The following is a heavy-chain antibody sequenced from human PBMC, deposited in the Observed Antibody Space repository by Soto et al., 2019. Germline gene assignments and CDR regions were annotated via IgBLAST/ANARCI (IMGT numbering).Heavy chain of an antibody. CDR3: AASVQGDYGMDV. CDR1: GFTFTSSA. D-gene: IGHD1-1*01. J-gene: IGHJ6*02. V-gene: IGHV1-58*01. Sequence: QMQLVQSGPEVKKPGTSVKVSCKASGFTFTSSAVQWVRQARGQRLEWIGWIVVGSGNTNYAQKFQERVTITRDMSTSTAYMELSSLRSEDTAVYYCAASVQGDYGMDVWGQGTTVTVSS. CDR2: IVVGSGNT.